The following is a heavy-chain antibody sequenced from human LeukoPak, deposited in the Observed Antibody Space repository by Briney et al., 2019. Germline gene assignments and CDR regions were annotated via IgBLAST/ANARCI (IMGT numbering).Heavy chain of an antibody. CDR3: ARDIDDSSGYYDY. J-gene: IGHJ4*02. V-gene: IGHV3-7*01. Sequence: GGSLRLACAASGFTSSSFWMSWVRQAPGKGLEWVANINQDGSEKYYVDSVKGRFTISRDNAKNSLYLQMNSRRAEDTAVYYCARDIDDSSGYYDYWGQGTLVTVSS. D-gene: IGHD3-22*01. CDR1: GFTSSSFW. CDR2: INQDGSEK.